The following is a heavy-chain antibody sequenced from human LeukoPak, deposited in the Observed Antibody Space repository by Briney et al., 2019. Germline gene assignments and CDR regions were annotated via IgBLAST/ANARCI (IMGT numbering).Heavy chain of an antibody. CDR3: ARDRGTWNDDGFDY. Sequence: PSETLSLTCAVSGGSITSANWWSWVRQSPGKGLEWIGEIYHTGNTNYNPSLNSRVSISLDTSKNQFSLRLTSVTAADTAVYYCARDRGTWNDDGFDYWGQGTLVTVSS. V-gene: IGHV4-4*02. D-gene: IGHD1-1*01. CDR1: GGSITSANW. J-gene: IGHJ4*02. CDR2: IYHTGNT.